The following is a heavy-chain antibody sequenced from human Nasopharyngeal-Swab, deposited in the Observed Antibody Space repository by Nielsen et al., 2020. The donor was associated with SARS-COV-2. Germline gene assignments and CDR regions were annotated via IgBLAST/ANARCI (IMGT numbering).Heavy chain of an antibody. CDR1: GGTFSSYA. CDR3: ARGCGITIFGVVTCYYMDV. D-gene: IGHD3-3*01. CDR2: IIPILGIA. Sequence: SVKVSCKASGGTFSSYAISWVRQAPGQGLEWMGRIIPILGIANYAQKFQGRVTITADKSTSTAYMELSSLRSEDTAVYYCARGCGITIFGVVTCYYMDVWGKGTTVPSP. J-gene: IGHJ6*03. V-gene: IGHV1-69*04.